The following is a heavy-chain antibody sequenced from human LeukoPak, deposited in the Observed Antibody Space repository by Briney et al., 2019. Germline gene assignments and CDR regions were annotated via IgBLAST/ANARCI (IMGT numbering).Heavy chain of an antibody. D-gene: IGHD1-14*01. V-gene: IGHV4-59*08. CDR1: GGSISSYY. CDR2: IYYSGST. J-gene: IGHJ4*02. Sequence: SETLSLTCTVSGGSISSYYWSWIRQPPGKGLEWIGYIYYSGSTNYNPSLKSRVTISVDTFMNQFSLKLSSVTAADTAVYYCARTPGSFDHWGQGTLVTVSS. CDR3: ARTPGSFDH.